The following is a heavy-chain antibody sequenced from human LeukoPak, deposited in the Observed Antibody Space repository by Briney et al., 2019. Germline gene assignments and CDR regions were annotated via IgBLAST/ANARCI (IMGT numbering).Heavy chain of an antibody. J-gene: IGHJ4*02. V-gene: IGHV3-20*04. Sequence: PGGSLRLSCAASGFTFDDYGMSWVRQAPGKGLEWVSSINWNGGSTGYADSVKGRFTISRDNAKNSLYLQMNSLRAEDTALYYCSTVGGSGYYNYFDYWGQGTLVSVSS. CDR3: STVGGSGYYNYFDY. CDR1: GFTFDDYG. D-gene: IGHD3-22*01. CDR2: INWNGGST.